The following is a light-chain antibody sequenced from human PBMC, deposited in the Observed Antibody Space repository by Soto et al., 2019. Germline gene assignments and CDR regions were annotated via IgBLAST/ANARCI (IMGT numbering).Light chain of an antibody. CDR1: SSDVGGYNY. V-gene: IGLV2-14*01. CDR2: DVS. J-gene: IGLJ1*01. Sequence: QSALTQPASVSGSPGQSITISCTGTSSDVGGYNYVSWYQQHPGKAPKLMICDVSDRPSGISNRFSGSKSGNTASLTISGLQAEDEADYYCSSYTTSSTYVFGTGIKLTVL. CDR3: SSYTTSSTYV.